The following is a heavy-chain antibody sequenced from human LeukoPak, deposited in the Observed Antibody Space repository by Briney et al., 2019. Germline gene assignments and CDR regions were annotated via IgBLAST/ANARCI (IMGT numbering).Heavy chain of an antibody. J-gene: IGHJ4*02. CDR2: ISSSSSYI. CDR1: GFTFSSYS. CDR3: ARSSSGWSFDY. Sequence: GGSLRLSCAASGFTFSSYSVNWVRQAPGKGLEWVSSISSSSSYIYYADSVKGRFTISRDNAKNSLYLQMNSLRAEDTAVYYCARSSSGWSFDYWGQGTLVTVSS. D-gene: IGHD6-19*01. V-gene: IGHV3-21*01.